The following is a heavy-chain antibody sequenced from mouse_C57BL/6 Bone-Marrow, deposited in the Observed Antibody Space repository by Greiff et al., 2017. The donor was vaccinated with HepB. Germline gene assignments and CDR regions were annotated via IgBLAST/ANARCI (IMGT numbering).Heavy chain of an antibody. CDR3: ARHNYSNYRFAY. CDR2: ISSGGSYT. V-gene: IGHV5-6*01. J-gene: IGHJ3*01. Sequence: EVHLVESGGDLVKPGGSLKLSCAASGFTFSSYGMSWVRQTPDKRLEWVATISSGGSYTYYPDSVKGRFTISRDNAKKTLYLQMSSLKSEDTAMYYCARHNYSNYRFAYWGQGTLVTVSA. D-gene: IGHD2-5*01. CDR1: GFTFSSYG.